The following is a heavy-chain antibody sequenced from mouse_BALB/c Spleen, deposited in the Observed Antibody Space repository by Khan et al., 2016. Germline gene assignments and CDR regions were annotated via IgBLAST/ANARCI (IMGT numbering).Heavy chain of an antibody. CDR3: VSPLTTGVAY. CDR2: INPDSSTI. V-gene: IGHV4-1*02. D-gene: IGHD1-1*01. CDR1: GFDFSRYW. Sequence: EVKLLESGGGLVQPGGSLKLSCVVSGFDFSRYWMSWVRQAPGKGLEWIGEINPDSSTINYTPSLKDKFIFSRDNAKSTLYLQLNKVRSEDSALXFCVSPLTTGVAYWGEGTLVTVSA. J-gene: IGHJ3*01.